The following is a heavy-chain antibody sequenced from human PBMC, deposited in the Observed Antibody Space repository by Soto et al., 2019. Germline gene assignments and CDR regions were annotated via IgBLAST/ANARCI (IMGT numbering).Heavy chain of an antibody. J-gene: IGHJ6*03. D-gene: IGHD2-15*01. CDR2: IKRDGSVS. V-gene: IGHV3-74*01. Sequence: EVQLVESGGGLFRLGGSLRLSGLAFGSPSSNYWMYWAGQVPGEGLVWVQRIKRDGSVSRYGDSVKGRLTISSDNVKNTLYLQMDSLRADDTDVYYCARGDCVGGTCYSLAGSFYYYMDVWGKGTTVTVFS. CDR1: GSPSSNYW. CDR3: ARGDCVGGTCYSLAGSFYYYMDV.